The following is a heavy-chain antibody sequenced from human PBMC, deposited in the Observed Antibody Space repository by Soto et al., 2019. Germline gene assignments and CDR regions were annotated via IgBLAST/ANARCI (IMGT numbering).Heavy chain of an antibody. CDR3: ARGRYGDY. V-gene: IGHV1-18*01. CDR1: GYDFTTYG. D-gene: IGHD1-1*01. J-gene: IGHJ4*02. Sequence: QVHLVQSGAEVKKPGASVKVSCKGSGYDFTTYGITWVRQAHGQGLEWMAWISAHNGNTDYAQKLQGRVTVTRDTSTSTAYMELRSLRSDDTAVYYCARGRYGDYWGQGALVTVSS. CDR2: ISAHNGNT.